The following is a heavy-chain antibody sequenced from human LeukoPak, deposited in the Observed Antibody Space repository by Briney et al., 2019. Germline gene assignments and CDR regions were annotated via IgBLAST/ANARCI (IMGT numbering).Heavy chain of an antibody. J-gene: IGHJ4*02. D-gene: IGHD3-9*01. V-gene: IGHV3-23*01. CDR3: ARVGARVRYFDWLLSYFDY. CDR1: GFTFSNHA. CDR2: ISGSGGST. Sequence: GGSLRLSCAASGFTFSNHAMSWVRQAPGKGLEWVSAISGSGGSTYYADSVKGRFTISRDNSKNTLYLQMNSLRAEDTALYYCARVGARVRYFDWLLSYFDYWGQGTLVTVSS.